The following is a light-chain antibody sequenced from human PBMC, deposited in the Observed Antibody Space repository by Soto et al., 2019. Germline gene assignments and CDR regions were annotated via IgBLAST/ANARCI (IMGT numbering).Light chain of an antibody. J-gene: IGLJ2*01. CDR2: DVS. Sequence: QSALTQPASVSGSPGRTITISCTGTSSDVGGYDYVSWYQQYPGKAPKLMIYDVSNRPSGVSDRFSGSKSGNTASLTISGLQAEDEADYYCSSYTISSSLVFGGGTQLTVL. V-gene: IGLV2-14*01. CDR1: SSDVGGYDY. CDR3: SSYTISSSLV.